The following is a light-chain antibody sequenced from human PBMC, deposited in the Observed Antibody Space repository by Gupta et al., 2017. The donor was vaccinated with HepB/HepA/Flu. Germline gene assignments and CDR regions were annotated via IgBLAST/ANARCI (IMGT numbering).Light chain of an antibody. CDR1: QSVSGSY. Sequence: ERVLTQSPGTLSLSPGDRATLSCRASQSVSGSYLAWYQQKPGQAPRLLIYGASSRATGIPDRFSGSGSGTDFTLTISRLDPEDFAVYYCQQYGVSPRSFGQGTKLEIK. V-gene: IGKV3-20*01. CDR3: QQYGVSPRS. CDR2: GAS. J-gene: IGKJ2*04.